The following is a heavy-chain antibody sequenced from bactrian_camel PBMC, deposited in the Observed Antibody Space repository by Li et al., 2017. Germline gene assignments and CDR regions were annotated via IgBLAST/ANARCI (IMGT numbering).Heavy chain of an antibody. D-gene: IGHD6*01. V-gene: IGHV3S40*01. Sequence: VQLVESGGGSVQAGGSLALSCVASGNTVKSNNCMGWLRQAPGKEREWVAHIYRLGGITVYSDSVKGRFTISQDNAENTVYLQMNSLKPDDSAMYFCAADFVGHYGNNCVYEGYAYWGQGTQVTVS. CDR1: GNTVKSNN. CDR2: IYRLGGIT. CDR3: AADFVGHYGNNCVYEGYAY. J-gene: IGHJ4*01.